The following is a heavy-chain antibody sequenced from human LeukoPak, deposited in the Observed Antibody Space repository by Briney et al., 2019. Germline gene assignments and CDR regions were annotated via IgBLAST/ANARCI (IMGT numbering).Heavy chain of an antibody. CDR2: IWYDGSNK. Sequence: LTGGSLSLFCAASGFTFSRHGMQWVRQAPGKGLGWVAVIWYDGSNKYHADAVKRRFTISRDNSNNMLYLQMNSLRAEDTAVYYCARDIVSYYIDYWGQGTLVTVSS. D-gene: IGHD2-2*02. CDR3: ARDIVSYYIDY. CDR1: GFTFSRHG. V-gene: IGHV3-33*01. J-gene: IGHJ4*02.